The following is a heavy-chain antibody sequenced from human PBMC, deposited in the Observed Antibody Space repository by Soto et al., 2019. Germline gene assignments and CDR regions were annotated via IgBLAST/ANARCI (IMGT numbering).Heavy chain of an antibody. V-gene: IGHV1-2*04. CDR2: INPNSGGT. CDR1: GYTFTGYY. CDR3: ARAGGTPDYYGSGSYYTLYYFDY. J-gene: IGHJ4*02. D-gene: IGHD3-10*01. Sequence: ASVKVSRKASGYTFTGYYMHWVRQAPGQGLEWMGWINPNSGGTNYAQKFQGWVTMTRDTSISTAYMELSRLRSDDTAVYYCARAGGTPDYYGSGSYYTLYYFDYWGQGTLVTVSS.